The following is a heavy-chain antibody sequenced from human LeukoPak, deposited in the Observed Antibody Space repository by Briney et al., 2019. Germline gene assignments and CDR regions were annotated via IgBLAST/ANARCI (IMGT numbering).Heavy chain of an antibody. CDR1: GFTFNFFG. V-gene: IGHV3-30*02. J-gene: IGHJ3*02. CDR2: TRYDGSYK. Sequence: GGSLRLSCAASGFTFNFFGTHWVRQAPGKGLEWVAFTRYDGSYKRYIDSVNGRFTISRDNSKNTLYLQMNSLRVEDTAVYSCAKGRVARGFNDPFDIWGQGTMVTVSS. CDR3: AKGRVARGFNDPFDI. D-gene: IGHD3-3*01.